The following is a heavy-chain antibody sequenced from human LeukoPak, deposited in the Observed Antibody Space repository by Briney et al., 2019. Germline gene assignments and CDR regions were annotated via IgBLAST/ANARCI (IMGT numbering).Heavy chain of an antibody. CDR3: AKDFSVYYYDSRVLDY. CDR2: IRYDGSNK. V-gene: IGHV3-30*02. D-gene: IGHD3-22*01. Sequence: PGGSLRLSCAASGFTFEDYAMHWVRQAPGKGLEWVAFIRYDGSNKYYADSVKGRFTISRDNSKKTLYLQMNSLRPEDTAVYYCAKDFSVYYYDSRVLDYWGQGTLVTVSS. J-gene: IGHJ4*02. CDR1: GFTFEDYA.